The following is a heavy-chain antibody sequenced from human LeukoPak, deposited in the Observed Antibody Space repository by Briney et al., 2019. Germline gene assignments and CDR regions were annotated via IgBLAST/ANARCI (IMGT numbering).Heavy chain of an antibody. CDR3: ARSGYGDYGNWFDP. CDR1: GGTFSSYA. Sequence: SVKVSCKASGGTFSSYAISWVRQAPGQGLEWMGGIIPIFGTANYAQKFQGRVTITADKSTSTAYMELSSLRSEDTAVYYCARSGYGDYGNWFDPWGQGTLVTVSS. V-gene: IGHV1-69*06. CDR2: IIPIFGTA. D-gene: IGHD4-17*01. J-gene: IGHJ5*02.